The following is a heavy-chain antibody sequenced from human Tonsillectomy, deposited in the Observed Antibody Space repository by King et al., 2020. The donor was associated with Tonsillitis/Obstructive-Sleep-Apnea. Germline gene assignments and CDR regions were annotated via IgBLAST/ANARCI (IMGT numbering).Heavy chain of an antibody. Sequence: VQLVESGGGLVQPGGSLRLSCAASGFTFSSYSMNWVRQAPGKGLEWISNIRSDSSLINYADSVKGRFTISRDNAGNSLYLQMHSLRDEDTAVYYCARDFDYAFDIWGQGTMVTVSS. J-gene: IGHJ3*02. V-gene: IGHV3-48*02. CDR1: GFTFSSYS. CDR3: ARDFDYAFDI. CDR2: IRSDSSLI. D-gene: IGHD3-9*01.